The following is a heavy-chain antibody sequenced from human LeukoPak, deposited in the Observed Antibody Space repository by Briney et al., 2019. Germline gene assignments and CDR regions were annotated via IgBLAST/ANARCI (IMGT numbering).Heavy chain of an antibody. V-gene: IGHV1-69*04. CDR3: ARDPYRPYDGGYNYFGMDV. CDR1: GGTFTNSA. D-gene: IGHD3-22*01. CDR2: IIPMLGLT. Sequence: SVKVSCKASGGTFTNSAISWVRQAPGQGLEWMGRIIPMLGLTNYAEKYQGRVTITADTSTSTVYMEVRSLTSGDTAVYYCARDPYRPYDGGYNYFGMDVWGQGTTVTVS. J-gene: IGHJ6*02.